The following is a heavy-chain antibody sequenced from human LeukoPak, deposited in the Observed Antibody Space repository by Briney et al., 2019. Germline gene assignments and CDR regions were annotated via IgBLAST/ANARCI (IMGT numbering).Heavy chain of an antibody. J-gene: IGHJ4*02. V-gene: IGHV3-7*01. D-gene: IGHD6-13*01. CDR2: IKQDGSEK. CDR3: ARGRGSSWTNYFDC. Sequence: GGSLRLSCAASGFTLSTHWMSWVRQAPGKGLEWVANIKQDGSEKYYVDSVKGRFTISRDNAKNSLNLQMNSLRAEDTAVYYCARGRGSSWTNYFDCWGQGTLVTVSS. CDR1: GFTLSTHW.